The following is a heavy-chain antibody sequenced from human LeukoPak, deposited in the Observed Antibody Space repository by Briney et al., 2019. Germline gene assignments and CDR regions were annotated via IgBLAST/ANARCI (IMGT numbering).Heavy chain of an antibody. CDR1: GGTFSSYA. J-gene: IGHJ6*03. Sequence: GASVKVSCKASGGTFSSYAISWVRQAPGQGLEWMGGIIPIFGTANYAQKFQGRVTITTDESTSIAYMELSSLRSEDTAVYYCARGRGDIVVVPAAIRDDYYYYYMDVWGKGTTVTVSS. D-gene: IGHD2-2*01. CDR3: ARGRGDIVVVPAAIRDDYYYYYMDV. V-gene: IGHV1-69*05. CDR2: IIPIFGTA.